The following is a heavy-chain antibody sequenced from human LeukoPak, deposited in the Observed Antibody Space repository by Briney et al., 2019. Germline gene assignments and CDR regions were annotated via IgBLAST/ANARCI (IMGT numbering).Heavy chain of an antibody. V-gene: IGHV3-11*01. CDR1: GFTFSDYY. CDR3: AREVVWSGYYMDV. J-gene: IGHJ6*03. D-gene: IGHD3-3*01. Sequence: GGSLRLSCAASGFTFSDYYMSWIRRAPGKGLEWVSYISSSGSTIYYADSVKGRFTISRDNAKNSLYLQMNSLRAEDTAVYYCAREVVWSGYYMDVWGKGTTVTVSS. CDR2: ISSSGSTI.